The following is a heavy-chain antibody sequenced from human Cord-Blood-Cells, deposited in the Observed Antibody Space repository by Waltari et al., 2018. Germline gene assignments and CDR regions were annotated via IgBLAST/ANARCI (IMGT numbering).Heavy chain of an antibody. J-gene: IGHJ4*02. V-gene: IGHV4-34*01. CDR2: INHSGST. Sequence: QVKPQQGGAGLVKHSATLSLTCAVYGGSFSGYYWSWIRQPPGKGREWIGEINHSGSTNYNPSLKSRVTISVDTSKNQFSLKLSSVTAADTAVYYCARGLLTGSNYDYWGQGTLVTVSS. CDR1: GGSFSGYY. D-gene: IGHD1-26*01. CDR3: ARGLLTGSNYDY.